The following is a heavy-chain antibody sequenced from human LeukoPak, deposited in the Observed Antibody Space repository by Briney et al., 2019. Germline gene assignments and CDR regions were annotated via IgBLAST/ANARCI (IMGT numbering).Heavy chain of an antibody. CDR2: ISASGGST. Sequence: GGSLRLSCAASGFTFRNYAMSWVRQAPGKGLEWVSAISASGGSTYYADSVKGRFTISRDNSKNTLYLQVNSQRAEDTAVYYCAKDASVRDGYYFDYWGQGALVTVSS. CDR1: GFTFRNYA. D-gene: IGHD5-24*01. J-gene: IGHJ4*02. V-gene: IGHV3-23*01. CDR3: AKDASVRDGYYFDY.